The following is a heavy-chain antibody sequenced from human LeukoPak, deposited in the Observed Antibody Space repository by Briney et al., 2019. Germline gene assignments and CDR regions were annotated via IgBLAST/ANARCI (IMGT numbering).Heavy chain of an antibody. V-gene: IGHV3-9*01. CDR3: AKTRGYDFWSGYFDY. Sequence: PGGSLRLSCAASGFTFDDYAMHWARQAPGKGLEWVSGISWNSGSIGYADSVKGRFTISRDNAKNSLYLQMNSLRAEDTALYYCAKTRGYDFWSGYFDYWGQGTLVTVSS. J-gene: IGHJ4*02. CDR2: ISWNSGSI. CDR1: GFTFDDYA. D-gene: IGHD3-3*01.